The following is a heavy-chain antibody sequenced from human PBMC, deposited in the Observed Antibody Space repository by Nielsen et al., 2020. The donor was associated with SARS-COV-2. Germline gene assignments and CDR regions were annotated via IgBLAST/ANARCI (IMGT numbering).Heavy chain of an antibody. CDR2: INPSGGST. V-gene: IGHV1-46*01. J-gene: IGHJ3*02. CDR1: GYTFTSYY. D-gene: IGHD2-2*01. Sequence: SVKVSCKASGYTFTSYYMHWVRQAPGQGLEWMGIINPSGGSTSYAQKFQGRVTMTRDTSTSTVYMELSSLRSEDTAVYYCARDRVPAAGAFDIWGQGTMVTVSS. CDR3: ARDRVPAAGAFDI.